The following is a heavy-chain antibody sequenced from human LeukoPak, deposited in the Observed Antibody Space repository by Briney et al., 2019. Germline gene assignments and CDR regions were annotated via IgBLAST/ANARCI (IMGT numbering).Heavy chain of an antibody. CDR3: VRGQGGAVSY. J-gene: IGHJ4*02. CDR2: ISSLSGTI. CDR1: GFTFSSYS. Sequence: GGSLRLSCAASGFTFSSYSMNWVRQAPGKGLEWVSYISSLSGTIYYADSVKGRFIISRDNAQNSLFLQMNSLRAEDRAVYYCVRGQGGAVSYWGQGTLVTVSS. D-gene: IGHD3-16*01. V-gene: IGHV3-48*01.